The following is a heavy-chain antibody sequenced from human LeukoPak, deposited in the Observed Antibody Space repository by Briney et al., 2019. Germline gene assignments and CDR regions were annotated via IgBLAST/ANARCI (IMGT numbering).Heavy chain of an antibody. D-gene: IGHD6-19*01. CDR1: GGSLSDYY. J-gene: IGHJ6*03. Sequence: PSETLSLTCAVYGGSLSDYYWSWIRQSPGKGLEWIGEISHRGRTYYNLSLKSRVTISVDKSKNQFSLKLSSVTAADTAVYYCARDRGSGWASYYYYYMDVWGKGTTVTVSS. CDR2: ISHRGRT. V-gene: IGHV4-34*01. CDR3: ARDRGSGWASYYYYYMDV.